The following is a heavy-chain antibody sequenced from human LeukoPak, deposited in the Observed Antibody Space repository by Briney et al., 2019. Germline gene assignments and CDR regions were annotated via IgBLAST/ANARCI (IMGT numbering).Heavy chain of an antibody. Sequence: PGGSLRLSCAASGFTFDDYAMHWVRQAPGKGLEWVSGISWNSGSIGYADSVKGRFTISRDNAKNSLYLQMNSLRAEDTALYYCAKDIGPLAAAGFDYWGQGTLVTVSS. V-gene: IGHV3-9*01. CDR2: ISWNSGSI. D-gene: IGHD6-13*01. J-gene: IGHJ4*02. CDR3: AKDIGPLAAAGFDY. CDR1: GFTFDDYA.